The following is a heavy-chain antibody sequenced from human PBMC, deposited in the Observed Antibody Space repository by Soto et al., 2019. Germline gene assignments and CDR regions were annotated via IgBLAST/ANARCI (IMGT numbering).Heavy chain of an antibody. CDR1: GGSISSYY. J-gene: IGHJ4*02. CDR2: IYYSGST. CDR3: AREPWVSNGNYFDY. D-gene: IGHD2-8*01. V-gene: IGHV4-59*01. Sequence: SETLSLTCTASGGSISSYYWSWIRQPPGKGLEWIGYIYYSGSTNYNPSLKSRVTISVDTSKNQFSLKLSSVTAADTAVYYCAREPWVSNGNYFDYWGQGTLVTVSS.